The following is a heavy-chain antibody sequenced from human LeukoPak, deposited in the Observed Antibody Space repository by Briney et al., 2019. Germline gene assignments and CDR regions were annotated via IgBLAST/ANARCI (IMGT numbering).Heavy chain of an antibody. CDR2: IITSRSTI. CDR1: GFTFSSYE. V-gene: IGHV3-48*03. J-gene: IGHJ6*04. CDR3: KSATEDYGMDV. D-gene: IGHD2-15*01. Sequence: PGGSLRLSCAASGFTFSSYEMNWVRQAPGKGLEWVSYIITSRSTIYYADSLKGRFTISRDNAKNSMYLQINSLRAEDTAFYYFKSATEDYGMDVLGKGTTVTVSS.